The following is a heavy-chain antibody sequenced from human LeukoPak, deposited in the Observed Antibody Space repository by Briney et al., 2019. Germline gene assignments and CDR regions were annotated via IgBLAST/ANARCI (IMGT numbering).Heavy chain of an antibody. D-gene: IGHD6-13*01. J-gene: IGHJ4*02. CDR2: IHSGGST. V-gene: IGHV3-53*01. CDR3: ARARLTAAGGFDY. Sequence: GGSLRLSCAPSGFTVSSNYMSWVRQAPGKGLEWVSVIHSGGSTYYADSVKGRFTISRDNSKNTLYLQMNSLRAEDTAVYYCARARLTAAGGFDYWGQGTLVTVSA. CDR1: GFTVSSNY.